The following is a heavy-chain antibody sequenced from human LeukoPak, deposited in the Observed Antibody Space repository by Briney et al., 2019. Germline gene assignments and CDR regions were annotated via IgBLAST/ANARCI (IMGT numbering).Heavy chain of an antibody. CDR1: GFTFSSYA. Sequence: PGGSLRLPCAASGFTFSSYAMHWVRQAPGKGLEWVAVISYDGSNKYYADSVKGRFTISRDNSKNTLYLQMNSLRAEDTAVYYCARDASMVRGVATHYFDYWGQGTLVTVSS. J-gene: IGHJ4*02. D-gene: IGHD3-10*01. CDR3: ARDASMVRGVATHYFDY. CDR2: ISYDGSNK. V-gene: IGHV3-30-3*01.